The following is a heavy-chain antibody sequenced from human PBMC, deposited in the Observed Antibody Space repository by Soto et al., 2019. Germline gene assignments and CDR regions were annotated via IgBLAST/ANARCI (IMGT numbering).Heavy chain of an antibody. V-gene: IGHV1-3*05. Sequence: QVQLVQSGAEEKTPGASVKVSCKASGYTFTSYIMHWVRQAPGQRLEWLGWINAANANTKYSQKFQGRVTLTTDTSASTAYMELGSLTSEDTAVYYCAREAGGYSYGYWGQGTLVTVSS. CDR1: GYTFTSYI. D-gene: IGHD5-18*01. CDR2: INAANANT. CDR3: AREAGGYSYGY. J-gene: IGHJ4*02.